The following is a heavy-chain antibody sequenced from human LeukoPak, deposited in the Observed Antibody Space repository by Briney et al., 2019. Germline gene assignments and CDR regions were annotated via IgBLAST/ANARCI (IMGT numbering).Heavy chain of an antibody. CDR3: AKEGRYYYGSGSYYNAPHFDY. Sequence: PGGSLRLSCAASGFTFSSYGMHWVRQAPGKGLEWVAFIRYDGSNKYYADSVKGRFTISRDNSKNTLYLQMNSLRAEDTAVYYCAKEGRYYYGSGSYYNAPHFDYWGQGTLVTVSS. CDR2: IRYDGSNK. CDR1: GFTFSSYG. J-gene: IGHJ4*02. V-gene: IGHV3-30*02. D-gene: IGHD3-10*01.